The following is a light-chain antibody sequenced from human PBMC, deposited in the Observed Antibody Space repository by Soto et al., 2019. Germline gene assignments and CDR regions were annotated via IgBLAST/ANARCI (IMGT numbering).Light chain of an antibody. CDR3: QQYNSYST. Sequence: DIEXTXXPXXXXAXXXXXXTIRCRASQSISTWLAWYQQKPGKAPKLLIYDASSLESGVPSRFSGSGSGTEFTLTISSLQPEDFASYYCQQYNSYSTFGQGTKV. CDR1: QSISTW. CDR2: DAS. V-gene: IGKV1-5*01. J-gene: IGKJ1*01.